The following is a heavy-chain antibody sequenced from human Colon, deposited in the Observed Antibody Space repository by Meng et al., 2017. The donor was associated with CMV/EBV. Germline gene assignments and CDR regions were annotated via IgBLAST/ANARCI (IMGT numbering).Heavy chain of an antibody. J-gene: IGHJ4*02. V-gene: IGHV7-4-1*02. CDR2: INTNTGSP. Sequence: QVQLVQSGSELKKHGASVKDSCEVSGYNFANYTINWVRQAPGQGLEWMGWINTNTGSPTYAQGFTGRFVFSLDPSVNTAYLQISSLKAEDTAVYFCARDYYYGSGLDYWGQGTLVTVSS. D-gene: IGHD3-10*01. CDR1: GYNFANYT. CDR3: ARDYYYGSGLDY.